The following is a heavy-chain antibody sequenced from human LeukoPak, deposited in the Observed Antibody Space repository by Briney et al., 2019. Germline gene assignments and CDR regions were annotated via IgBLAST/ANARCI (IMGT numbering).Heavy chain of an antibody. CDR2: IIPIFGTA. V-gene: IGHV1-69*05. CDR1: GGTFSSYA. Sequence: SVKVSCKASGGTFSSYAISWVRQAPGQGLEWMGGIIPIFGTANYAQKFQGRVTITTDESTSTAYMELSSLRSEDTAVYYCTTGVIVATVEIDYWGQGTLVTVSS. CDR3: TTGVIVATVEIDY. J-gene: IGHJ4*02. D-gene: IGHD5-12*01.